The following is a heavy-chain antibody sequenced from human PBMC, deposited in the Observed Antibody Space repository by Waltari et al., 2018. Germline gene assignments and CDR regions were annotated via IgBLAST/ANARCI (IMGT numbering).Heavy chain of an antibody. Sequence: QVQLVESGGGVVQPGRSLRLSCAASGFTFSSYGMHWVRQAPGKGLEWFAVIWYDGSNKYYADSVKGRFTISRDNSKNTLYLQMNSLRAEDTAMYDCAKGYSSSWYRFFDYWGQGTLVTVSS. V-gene: IGHV3-30*18. CDR3: AKGYSSSWYRFFDY. CDR2: IWYDGSNK. J-gene: IGHJ4*02. CDR1: GFTFSSYG. D-gene: IGHD6-13*01.